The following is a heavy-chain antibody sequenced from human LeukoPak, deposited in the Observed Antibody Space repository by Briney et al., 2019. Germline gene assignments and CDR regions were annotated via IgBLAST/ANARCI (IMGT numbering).Heavy chain of an antibody. V-gene: IGHV3-48*01. CDR1: GFTFSSYS. J-gene: IGHJ4*02. CDR3: ARDLVRGVMARDY. D-gene: IGHD3-10*01. CDR2: ISNSGGST. Sequence: GGSLRLSCAASGFTFSSYSMNWARQAPGKGLEWVSGISNSGGSTYYADSVKGRFTISRDNSKNSLYLQMNSLRAEDTAVYYCARDLVRGVMARDYWGQGTLVTVSS.